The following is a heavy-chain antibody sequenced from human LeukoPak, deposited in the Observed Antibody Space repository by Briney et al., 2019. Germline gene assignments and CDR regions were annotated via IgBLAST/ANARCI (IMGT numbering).Heavy chain of an antibody. J-gene: IGHJ6*02. CDR3: ARGYCSSTSCYMDV. CDR1: GYTFTSYD. D-gene: IGHD2-2*01. Sequence: ASVKVSCKASGYTFTSYDINWVRQATGQGLEWMGWMNPNSGNTGYAQKFQGRVTITGDTSASTAYMELSSLRSEDTAVYYCARGYCSSTSCYMDVWGQGTTVT. V-gene: IGHV1-8*01. CDR2: MNPNSGNT.